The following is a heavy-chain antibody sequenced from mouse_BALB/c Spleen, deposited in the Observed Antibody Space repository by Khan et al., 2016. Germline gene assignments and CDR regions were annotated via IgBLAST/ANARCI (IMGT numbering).Heavy chain of an antibody. CDR1: GDSITSGY. CDR3: ASYDGSHCERGMDY. Sequence: VQLKESGPSLVKLSQTLSLTCSVTGDSITSGYWNWIRKFPGNKLEYMGYISHSGSTYYNPSLKSRISITRDTSKNQYYLQLNSVTTEDKATYYCASYDGSHCERGMDYWGQGTSVTVSS. J-gene: IGHJ4*01. CDR2: ISHSGST. D-gene: IGHD1-1*01. V-gene: IGHV3-8*02.